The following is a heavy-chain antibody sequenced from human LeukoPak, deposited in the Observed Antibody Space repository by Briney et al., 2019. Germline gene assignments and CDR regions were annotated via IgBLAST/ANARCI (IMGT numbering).Heavy chain of an antibody. CDR1: GYTFTSYD. CDR3: ARAYSSSWSYYYYGMDV. CDR2: MNPNSGNT. V-gene: IGHV1-8*01. J-gene: IGHJ6*02. D-gene: IGHD6-13*01. Sequence: PRASVKVSCKASGYTFTSYDINWVRQATGQGLEWMGWMNPNSGNTGYAQKFQGRVTMTRNTSISTAYMELSSLRSEDTAVYYCARAYSSSWSYYYYGMDVWGQGTTVTVSS.